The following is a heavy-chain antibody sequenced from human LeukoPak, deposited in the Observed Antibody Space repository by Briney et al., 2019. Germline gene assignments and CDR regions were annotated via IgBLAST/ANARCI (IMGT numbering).Heavy chain of an antibody. CDR2: INPNSGGT. Sequence: WASVKVSCKASGYTFTGYYMHWVRQAPGQGLEWMGWINPNSGGTNYAQKFQGRVTMTRDTSISTAYMELSRLRSDDTAVYYCARAGGDTAMAPCLKYFDYWGQGTLVTVSS. CDR1: GYTFTGYY. V-gene: IGHV1-2*02. D-gene: IGHD5-18*01. CDR3: ARAGGDTAMAPCLKYFDY. J-gene: IGHJ4*02.